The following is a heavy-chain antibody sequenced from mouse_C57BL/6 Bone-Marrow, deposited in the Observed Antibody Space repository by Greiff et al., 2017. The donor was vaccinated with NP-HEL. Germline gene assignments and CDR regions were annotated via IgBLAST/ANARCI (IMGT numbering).Heavy chain of an antibody. CDR3: ARGGYYDGGSYSFDY. V-gene: IGHV1-66*01. Sequence: QVQLQQSGPELVKPGASVKISCKASGYSFTSYYIHWVKQRPGQGLEWIGWIYPGSGNTKYNEKFKGKATLTADTSSSTAYMQLSSLTSEDSAVYDFARGGYYDGGSYSFDYWGKGTTLTVSS. J-gene: IGHJ2*01. D-gene: IGHD1-1*01. CDR2: IYPGSGNT. CDR1: GYSFTSYY.